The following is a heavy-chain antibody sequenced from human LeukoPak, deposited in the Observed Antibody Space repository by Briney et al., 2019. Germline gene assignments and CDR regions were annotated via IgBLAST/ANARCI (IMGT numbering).Heavy chain of an antibody. CDR3: ARVFDGVVPAAMYDY. CDR1: GYTFTSYA. D-gene: IGHD2-2*01. V-gene: IGHV1-3*01. CDR2: INAGNGNT. Sequence: ASVTVSCTASGYTFTSYAMHWVRQAPGHRLEWMGWINAGNGNTKYSQKFQGRVTITRDTSASTAYMELSSLRSEDTAVYYCARVFDGVVPAAMYDYWGQGTLVTVSS. J-gene: IGHJ4*02.